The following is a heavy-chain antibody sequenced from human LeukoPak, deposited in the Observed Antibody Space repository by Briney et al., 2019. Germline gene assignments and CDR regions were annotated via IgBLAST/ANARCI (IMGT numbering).Heavy chain of an antibody. CDR1: GYSFTSYW. Sequence: GESLKISCKGSGYSFTSYWIGWVRQRPGKGLEWMGIVYPFDSDTKYSPSFQGQVTISADKSISTAYLQWSSLKASDTAIYYCARHGPTAIHLDYWVQGTLVTVSS. CDR3: ARHGPTAIHLDY. J-gene: IGHJ4*02. D-gene: IGHD5-18*01. V-gene: IGHV5-51*01. CDR2: VYPFDSDT.